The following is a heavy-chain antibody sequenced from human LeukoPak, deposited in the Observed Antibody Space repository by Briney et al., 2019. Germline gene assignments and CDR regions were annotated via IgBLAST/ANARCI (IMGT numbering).Heavy chain of an antibody. J-gene: IGHJ4*02. CDR2: INHSGST. V-gene: IGHV4-34*01. D-gene: IGHD3-16*01. CDR1: GGSFCGYY. CDR3: ASVHTSGFAGTEVDY. Sequence: SETLSLTCAVYGGSFCGYYWSWIRQPPGKGLEWIGEINHSGSTNYNPSLESRVTISVDTSKNQFSLKLSSVTAADAAVYYCASVHTSGFAGTEVDYWGQGTLVTVSS.